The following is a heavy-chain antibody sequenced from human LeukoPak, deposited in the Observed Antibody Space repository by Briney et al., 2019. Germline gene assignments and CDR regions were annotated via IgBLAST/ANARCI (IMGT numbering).Heavy chain of an antibody. V-gene: IGHV3-20*04. D-gene: IGHD3-10*02. CDR1: GFTFDDYD. CDR3: AELGITMIGGV. Sequence: GGSLRLSCAASGFTFDDYDLNWVRQAPGKGLEWVSGIKGRFTISRDNAKNSLYLQMNSLRAEDTAVYYCAELGITMIGGVWGKGTTVTISS. J-gene: IGHJ6*04. CDR2: I.